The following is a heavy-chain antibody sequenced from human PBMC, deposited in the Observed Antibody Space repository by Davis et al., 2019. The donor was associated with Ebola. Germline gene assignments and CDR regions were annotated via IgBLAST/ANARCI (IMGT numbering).Heavy chain of an antibody. D-gene: IGHD5-18*01. Sequence: PGGSLRLSCAASGFTFDDYAMHWVRQAPGKGLEWVSGISWNSGSIGYADSVKGRFTISRDNAKNSLYLQMNSLRAEDTALYYCAKDKGTATSYGMDVWGQGTTVTVSS. CDR1: GFTFDDYA. J-gene: IGHJ6*02. V-gene: IGHV3-9*01. CDR2: ISWNSGSI. CDR3: AKDKGTATSYGMDV.